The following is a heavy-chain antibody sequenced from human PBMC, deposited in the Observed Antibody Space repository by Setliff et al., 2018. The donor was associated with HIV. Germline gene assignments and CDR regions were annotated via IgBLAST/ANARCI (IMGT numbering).Heavy chain of an antibody. V-gene: IGHV3-15*07. CDR1: GFTFNKAW. D-gene: IGHD3-22*01. CDR3: KADSSGYP. Sequence: GGSLRLSCAASGFTFNKAWMNWVRQAPGKGLEWVGRVKSKIDGGTVDYAAPVKGRFTISTDDSGQTLYLQMNSLKTEDTAVYYCKADSSGYPWGQGTLVTVSS. CDR2: VKSKIDGGTV. J-gene: IGHJ5*02.